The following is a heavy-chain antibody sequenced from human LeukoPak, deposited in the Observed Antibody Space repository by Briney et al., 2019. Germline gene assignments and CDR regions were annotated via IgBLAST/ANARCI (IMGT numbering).Heavy chain of an antibody. CDR1: GFTFNDYG. J-gene: IGHJ4*02. D-gene: IGHD2-15*01. CDR3: ARAQGGYCSSVSCHFDY. V-gene: IGHV3-33*01. Sequence: GGSLRLSYAASGFTFNDYGMHWVRQAPGKGLEWVAFIWYDGTNKYYAVSVKGRFTISRDNSKNTLYLQMNSLRAEDTAVYYCARAQGGYCSSVSCHFDYWGQGTLVTVSS. CDR2: IWYDGTNK.